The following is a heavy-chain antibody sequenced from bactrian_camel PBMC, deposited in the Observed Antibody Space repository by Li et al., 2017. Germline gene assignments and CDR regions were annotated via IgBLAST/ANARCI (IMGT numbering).Heavy chain of an antibody. CDR2: ISSDGYT. CDR1: GFSFDDSD. J-gene: IGHJ4*01. D-gene: IGHD6*01. Sequence: HVQLVESGGGSVEAGGSLRLSCTASGFSFDDSDDVEMGWYRQAPGADRELVSSISSDGYTDYADSVKGRFTISQDSARNTMYQQMNNLQPEDTATYYCAEGRGSRGEHCYSLNYWGQGTQVTVS. V-gene: IGHV3S63*01. CDR3: AEGRGSRGEHCYSLNY.